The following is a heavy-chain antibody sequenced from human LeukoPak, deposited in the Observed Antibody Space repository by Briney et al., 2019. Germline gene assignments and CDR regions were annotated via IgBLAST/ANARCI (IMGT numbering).Heavy chain of an antibody. CDR1: GFTFSNYW. D-gene: IGHD3-22*01. Sequence: GSLRLSCAASGFTFSNYWMSWIRQPPGKGLEWIGEINHSGSTNYNPSLKSRVTISVDTSKNQFSLKLSSVTAADTAVYYCARALGDDSSGYPFDYWGQETLVTVSS. CDR3: ARALGDDSSGYPFDY. CDR2: INHSGST. J-gene: IGHJ4*02. V-gene: IGHV4-34*01.